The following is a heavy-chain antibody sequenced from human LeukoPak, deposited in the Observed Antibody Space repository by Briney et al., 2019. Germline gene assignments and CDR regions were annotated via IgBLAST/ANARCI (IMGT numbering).Heavy chain of an antibody. CDR3: ARDLIVAAAGTAFDY. Sequence: ASVKVSCKASGYTFTGYNMHWVRQAPGQGLEGMGWINPNSGGTNYAQKFQGRVTMTRDTSISTAYMELSRLRSDDTAVYYCARDLIVAAAGTAFDYWGQGTLVTVSS. CDR1: GYTFTGYN. J-gene: IGHJ4*02. V-gene: IGHV1-2*02. D-gene: IGHD6-13*01. CDR2: INPNSGGT.